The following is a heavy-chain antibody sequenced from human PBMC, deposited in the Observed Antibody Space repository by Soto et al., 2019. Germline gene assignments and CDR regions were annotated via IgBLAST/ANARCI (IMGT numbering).Heavy chain of an antibody. V-gene: IGHV4-59*01. D-gene: IGHD6-19*01. CDR3: ARGSAVAGTWWFDP. CDR2: IYYSGST. CDR1: GGSLSSYY. Sequence: PETMSLTCTASGGSLSSYYWSWIRQPPGKGLEWIGYIYYSGSTNYNPSLKSRVTISVDTSKNQFSLKLSSVTAADTAVYYCARGSAVAGTWWFDPWGQGTLVTVSS. J-gene: IGHJ5*02.